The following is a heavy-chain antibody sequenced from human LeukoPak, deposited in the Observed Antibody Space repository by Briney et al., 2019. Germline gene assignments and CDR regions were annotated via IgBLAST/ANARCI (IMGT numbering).Heavy chain of an antibody. CDR1: GFTFSIYW. D-gene: IGHD5-24*01. CDR3: TRVGYIDEGIDY. CDR2: IKQDGSKK. V-gene: IGHV3-7*04. Sequence: GGSLRLSCAASGFTFSIYWMSWVRQAPGKGLEWVANIKQDGSKKSYVDSVKGRFTISRDNAKNSLYLQMNSLRAEDTAIHYCTRVGYIDEGIDYWGQGTLVTVSS. J-gene: IGHJ4*02.